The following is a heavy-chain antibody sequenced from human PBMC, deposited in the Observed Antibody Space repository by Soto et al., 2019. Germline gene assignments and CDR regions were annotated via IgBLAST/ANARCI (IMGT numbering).Heavy chain of an antibody. CDR2: ISGSGSST. D-gene: IGHD3-10*01. J-gene: IGHJ4*02. V-gene: IGHV3-23*04. CDR3: AKQGRAERELRHFDY. Sequence: VQLVESGGGVVQPGRSLRLSCGASGFTFSSYAMSWVRQAPGTGLEWVSEISGSGSSTYYADSVKGRFTISRDNSKNTLYLQMSSLRAEDTAIYYCAKQGRAERELRHFDYWGQGTLVTVSS. CDR1: GFTFSSYA.